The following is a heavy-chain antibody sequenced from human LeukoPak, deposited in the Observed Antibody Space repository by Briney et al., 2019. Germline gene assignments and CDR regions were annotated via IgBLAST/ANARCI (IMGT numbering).Heavy chain of an antibody. V-gene: IGHV4-34*01. J-gene: IGHJ4*02. CDR1: GWTFSGYS. Sequence: PSETLSLTCDVYGWTFSGYSWSWIRQPPGKGLEWIGEINHGGRTNYNPSLKSRVTISLDTYKNQFSLRLSSVTAADTAVYYCARSDVDGWDYWGQGMLVTVSS. D-gene: IGHD4-17*01. CDR2: INHGGRT. CDR3: ARSDVDGWDY.